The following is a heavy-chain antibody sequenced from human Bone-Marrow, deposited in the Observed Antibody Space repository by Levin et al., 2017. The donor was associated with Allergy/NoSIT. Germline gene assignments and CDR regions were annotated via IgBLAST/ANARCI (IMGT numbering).Heavy chain of an antibody. CDR2: INHSGST. D-gene: IGHD2-2*01. CDR1: GGSFSGYY. CDR3: ARMAYCSSTSCYGTFDP. Sequence: SETLSLTCAVYGGSFSGYYWSWIRQPPGKGLEWIGEINHSGSTNYNPSLKSRVTISVDTSKNQFSLKLSSVTAADTAVYYCARMAYCSSTSCYGTFDPWGQGTLVTVSS. J-gene: IGHJ5*02. V-gene: IGHV4-34*01.